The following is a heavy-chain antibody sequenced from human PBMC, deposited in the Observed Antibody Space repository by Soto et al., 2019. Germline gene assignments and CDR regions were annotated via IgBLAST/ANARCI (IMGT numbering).Heavy chain of an antibody. D-gene: IGHD6-6*01. CDR3: ARGGSSSENGMDV. CDR2: ISSRSYTI. CDR1: GFSFSTYR. Sequence: EVQLVESGGGLVQPGGSLRLSCAASGFSFSTYRMNWVRQAPGKGLEWVSYISSRSYTIYYIDSVKGRFTISRDNAKSSLYLQMNSLRDEDTAVYYCARGGSSSENGMDVLGQGTTVTVSS. J-gene: IGHJ6*02. V-gene: IGHV3-48*02.